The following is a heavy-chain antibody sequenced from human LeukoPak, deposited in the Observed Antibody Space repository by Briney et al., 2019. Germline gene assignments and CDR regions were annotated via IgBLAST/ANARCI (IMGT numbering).Heavy chain of an antibody. J-gene: IGHJ2*01. Sequence: GGSLRLSCAASGFTVSRSHMSWVRQAPGKGPEWVSVIYSDGDTHYGDSVKGRFIISRDSSKNTLYLQMNSLRAEDTAVYYCAKDRLGGSGWYLGIYWSFDLWGRGTLVSVSA. CDR2: IYSDGDT. D-gene: IGHD6-19*01. V-gene: IGHV3-53*01. CDR1: GFTVSRSH. CDR3: AKDRLGGSGWYLGIYWSFDL.